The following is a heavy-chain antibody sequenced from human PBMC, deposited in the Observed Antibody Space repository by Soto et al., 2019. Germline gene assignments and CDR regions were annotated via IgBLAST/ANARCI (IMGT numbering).Heavy chain of an antibody. Sequence: GESLKISCTGSGYSFTSYWIGWVRQMPGKGLEWMGIIYPGDSDTRYSPSFQGQVTISADKSISTAYLQWSSLKASDTAMYYCARHPAHSSSWYYYYYGMDVWGQGTTVTVSS. V-gene: IGHV5-51*01. CDR2: IYPGDSDT. CDR1: GYSFTSYW. D-gene: IGHD6-13*01. J-gene: IGHJ6*02. CDR3: ARHPAHSSSWYYYYYGMDV.